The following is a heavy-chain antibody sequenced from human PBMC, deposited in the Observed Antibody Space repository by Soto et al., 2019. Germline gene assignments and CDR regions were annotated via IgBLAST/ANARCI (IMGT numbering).Heavy chain of an antibody. CDR3: AEGDWPDAPGYFDY. CDR1: GFMFNNYG. CDR2: ISFDGLNE. V-gene: IGHV3-30*03. D-gene: IGHD3-16*01. J-gene: IGHJ4*02. Sequence: QVHLLESGGGVAQPGRSLRLSCAASGFMFNNYGMHWVRQAPGKGLEWVALISFDGLNEYYADSVKGRFTISRDNSRNALFLQMNSLGAEDSAVYYCAEGDWPDAPGYFDYWGQGTLVTVSS.